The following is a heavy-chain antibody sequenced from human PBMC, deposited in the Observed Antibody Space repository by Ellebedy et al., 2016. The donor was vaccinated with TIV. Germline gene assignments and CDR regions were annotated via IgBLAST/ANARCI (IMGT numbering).Heavy chain of an antibody. CDR2: IIPIFGTA. V-gene: IGHV1-69*05. J-gene: IGHJ5*02. D-gene: IGHD1-7*01. CDR1: GGTFSSYA. Sequence: SVKVSXXASGGTFSSYAISWVRQAPGQGLEWMGGIIPIFGTANYAQKFQGRVTMTRNTSIYTAYMELSSLRSDDTAVYFCARDPPETGTNWFDPWGQGTLVTVSS. CDR3: ARDPPETGTNWFDP.